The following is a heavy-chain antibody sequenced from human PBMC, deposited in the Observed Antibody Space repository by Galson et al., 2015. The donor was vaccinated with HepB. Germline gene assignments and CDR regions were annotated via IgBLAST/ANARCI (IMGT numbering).Heavy chain of an antibody. CDR3: ARDLSSRSGAVIY. CDR2: ISSSSSYT. CDR1: GFTFSDYY. V-gene: IGHV3-11*06. J-gene: IGHJ4*02. Sequence: SLRLSCAASGFTFSDYYMSWVRQAPGKGLEWVSYISSSSSYTNYADSVKGRFTISRDNARNSLYLQMNSLRAEDTAVYYCARDLSSRSGAVIYSGQATLVTVSS. D-gene: IGHD6-19*01.